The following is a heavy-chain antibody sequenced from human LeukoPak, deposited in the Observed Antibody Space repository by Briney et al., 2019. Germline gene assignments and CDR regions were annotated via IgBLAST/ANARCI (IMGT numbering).Heavy chain of an antibody. V-gene: IGHV3-30*18. CDR1: GFTFSSYG. D-gene: IGHD3-3*01. J-gene: IGHJ4*02. CDR2: ISYDGSNK. Sequence: GRSLRLSCAASGFTFSSYGMHWVRQAPGKGLEWVAVISYDGSNKYYADSVKGRFTISRDNSKNTLYPQMNSLRAEDTAVYYCAKERNDFWSEFDYWGQGTLVTVSS. CDR3: AKERNDFWSEFDY.